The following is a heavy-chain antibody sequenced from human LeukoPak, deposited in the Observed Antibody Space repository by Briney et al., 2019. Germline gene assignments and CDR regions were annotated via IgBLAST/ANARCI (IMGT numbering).Heavy chain of an antibody. CDR3: ARSYDGRGYFYYGMDV. J-gene: IGHJ6*02. CDR1: GGPISTYY. D-gene: IGHD3-22*01. Sequence: SETLSLTCTVSGGPISTYYWSWLRQPPGKGLEWIAFIYYTGTTDYNPSLKSRVTITLDTSKNQFSLKLNSVTAADTAVYYCARSYDGRGYFYYGMDVWGQGTTVTVSS. CDR2: IYYTGTT. V-gene: IGHV4-59*01.